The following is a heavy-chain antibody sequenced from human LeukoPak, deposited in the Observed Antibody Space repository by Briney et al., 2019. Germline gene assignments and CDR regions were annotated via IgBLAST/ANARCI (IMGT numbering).Heavy chain of an antibody. CDR2: ISAYNGHT. Sequence: ASVKVSCKASAFTYTNYDISWVRQAPGQGLEWMGWISAYNGHTKYAQKFQGRFTMTTDTSTSTAYMELRSLRSDDTAVYFCARDHKYILTGHYKDYWGQGTQVTVSS. D-gene: IGHD3-9*01. CDR1: AFTYTNYD. V-gene: IGHV1-18*01. J-gene: IGHJ4*02. CDR3: ARDHKYILTGHYKDY.